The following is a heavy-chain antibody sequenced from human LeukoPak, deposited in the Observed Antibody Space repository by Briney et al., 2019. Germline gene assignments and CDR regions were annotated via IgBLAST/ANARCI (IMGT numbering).Heavy chain of an antibody. D-gene: IGHD1-14*01. CDR3: ATRLSNRNWFDP. J-gene: IGHJ5*02. V-gene: IGHV1-24*01. CDR1: GYTLTELS. CDR2: FDPEDGET. Sequence: ASVKVSCKVSGYTLTELSMHWVRQAPGKGVEWMGGFDPEDGETIYAQKFQGRVTMTEDTSTDTAYMELSSLRSEDTAVYYCATRLSNRNWFDPWGQGTLVTVSS.